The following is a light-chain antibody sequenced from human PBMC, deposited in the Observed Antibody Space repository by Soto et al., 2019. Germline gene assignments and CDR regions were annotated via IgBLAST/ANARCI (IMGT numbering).Light chain of an antibody. CDR2: DAS. CDR3: QQRKYWPPIT. V-gene: IGKV3-11*01. Sequence: ETVLTQSPATLSLSPGERATLSCRASQSVNIYLAWYQQKPGQAPRLLIYDASNRATGIPARFSGSGSGTVFTLTISSLEPEDFAVYYCQQRKYWPPITFGQGTRLEIK. CDR1: QSVNIY. J-gene: IGKJ5*01.